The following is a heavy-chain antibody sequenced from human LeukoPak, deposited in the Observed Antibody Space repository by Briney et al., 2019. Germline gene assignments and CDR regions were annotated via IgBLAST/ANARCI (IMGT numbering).Heavy chain of an antibody. Sequence: GGSLRLSCAASGFTFSSYGMHWVRQAPGKGLEWVAFIRYDGSNKYYVESVKGRFSISRDNSKNTLYLVMNSLRAEDTAIYYCAKGKGKLGAFQSDFDYWGQGTLVTVSS. V-gene: IGHV3-30*02. J-gene: IGHJ4*02. D-gene: IGHD1-26*01. CDR1: GFTFSSYG. CDR3: AKGKGKLGAFQSDFDY. CDR2: IRYDGSNK.